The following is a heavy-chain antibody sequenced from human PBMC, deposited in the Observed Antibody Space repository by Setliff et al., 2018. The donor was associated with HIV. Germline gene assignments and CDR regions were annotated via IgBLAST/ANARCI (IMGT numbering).Heavy chain of an antibody. CDR3: ATPSGYSSGWYDFGRIASGGYYSMDV. D-gene: IGHD6-19*01. V-gene: IGHV3-72*01. J-gene: IGHJ6*03. CDR2: TRNKANSYTT. Sequence: GGSLRLSCAASGFTLSDHYMDWVRQAPGKGLEWVGRTRNKANSYTTEYAASVKGRFIISRDDSKNSLHLQMNSLKTEDTAVYYCATPSGYSSGWYDFGRIASGGYYSMDVWGKGTAVTVS. CDR1: GFTLSDHY.